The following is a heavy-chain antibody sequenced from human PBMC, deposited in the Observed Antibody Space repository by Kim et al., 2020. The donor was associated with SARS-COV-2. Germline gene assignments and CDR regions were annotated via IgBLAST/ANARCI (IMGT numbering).Heavy chain of an antibody. D-gene: IGHD4-17*01. CDR2: T. CDR3: ARMGFYGDFDY. Sequence: TYYADSVKGRFTISRDNSKNTLYLQMNSLRAEDTAVYYCARMGFYGDFDYWGQGTLVTVSS. J-gene: IGHJ4*02. V-gene: IGHV3-66*01.